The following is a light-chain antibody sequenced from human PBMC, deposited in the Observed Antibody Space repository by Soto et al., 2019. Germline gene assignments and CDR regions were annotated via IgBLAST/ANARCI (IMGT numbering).Light chain of an antibody. CDR2: AAS. CDR3: QQTRSGIT. CDR1: QTIDSY. Sequence: DIQLTQSPPSLSATVGDRVTITCRASQTIDSYLNWFQQKPGMAPKLLIYAASKLQGGVPSRFRGSGSGTDFTLTIDTLQPDDFASYYCQQTRSGITFGQGTRLEIK. J-gene: IGKJ5*01. V-gene: IGKV1-39*01.